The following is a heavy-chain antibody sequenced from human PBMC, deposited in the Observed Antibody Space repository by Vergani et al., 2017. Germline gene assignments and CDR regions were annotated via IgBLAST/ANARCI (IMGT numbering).Heavy chain of an antibody. D-gene: IGHD3-3*01. J-gene: IGHJ6*02. CDR3: ARVFPFYYGMDV. CDR1: GFTFSSYE. Sequence: EVQLVESGGGLVQPGGSLRLSCAASGFTFSSYEMNWVRQAPGKGLEWVSYISSSGSTIYYADSVKGRFTISRDNAKNSLYLQMNSLRAEDTAVYYCARVFPFYYGMDVWGQGTTVTVSS. CDR2: ISSSGSTI. V-gene: IGHV3-48*03.